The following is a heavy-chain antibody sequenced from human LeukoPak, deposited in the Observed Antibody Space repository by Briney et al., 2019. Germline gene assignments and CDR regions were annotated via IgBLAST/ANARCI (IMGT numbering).Heavy chain of an antibody. CDR2: IIPIFGTA. V-gene: IGHV1-69*05. J-gene: IGHJ3*02. CDR1: GGTFSSYA. D-gene: IGHD5-18*01. Sequence: AASVKVSCKASGGTFSSYAISWVRQAPGQGLEWMGRIIPIFGTANYAQKFQGRVTITTDESTSTAYMELSSLRSEDTAVYYCARQTGHRGYSYLEAFDIWGQGTMVTVSS. CDR3: ARQTGHRGYSYLEAFDI.